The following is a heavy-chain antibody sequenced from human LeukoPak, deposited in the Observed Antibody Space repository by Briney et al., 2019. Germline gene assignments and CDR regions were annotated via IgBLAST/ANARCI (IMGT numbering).Heavy chain of an antibody. CDR2: IKPDGSVK. Sequence: GGSLRLSCGDSGFTFSTYWMNWVRQAPGKGLEWVANIKPDGSVKNYVDSVKGRFTISRDNAKNSLYLQMNSLRVEDTAVYYCATDRGYLTFDYWGQGTLVTVSS. D-gene: IGHD3-22*01. J-gene: IGHJ4*02. CDR3: ATDRGYLTFDY. CDR1: GFTFSTYW. V-gene: IGHV3-7*01.